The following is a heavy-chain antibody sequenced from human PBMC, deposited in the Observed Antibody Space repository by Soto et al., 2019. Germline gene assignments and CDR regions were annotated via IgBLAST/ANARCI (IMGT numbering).Heavy chain of an antibody. CDR2: IKSSADAGTT. V-gene: IGHV3-15*01. CDR3: THYSYVSGITSFDY. CDR1: GFTFSKAW. J-gene: IGHJ4*02. Sequence: GGSLRLSCAASGFTFSKAWLSWVRQAPGKGLEWVGRIKSSADAGTTDYAAPVKGRFTISRDDSENTVYLQMNSLKTEDTAVYYCTHYSYVSGITSFDYWGQGVLVTVSS. D-gene: IGHD3-10*01.